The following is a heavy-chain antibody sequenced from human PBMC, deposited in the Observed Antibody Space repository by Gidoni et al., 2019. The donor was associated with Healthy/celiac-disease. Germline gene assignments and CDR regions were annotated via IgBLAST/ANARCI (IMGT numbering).Heavy chain of an antibody. D-gene: IGHD3-10*01. J-gene: IGHJ4*02. CDR1: GGSISSSSYY. CDR2: IYYSGST. V-gene: IGHV4-39*01. Sequence: QLQLQESGPGLVKPSETLSLTCTVAGGSISSSSYYWGWIRQPPGKGLEWIGSIYYSGSTYYNPSLKSRVTISVDTSKNQFSLKLSSVTAADTAVYYCARSHLLLWFGELLTFDYWGQGTLVTVSS. CDR3: ARSHLLLWFGELLTFDY.